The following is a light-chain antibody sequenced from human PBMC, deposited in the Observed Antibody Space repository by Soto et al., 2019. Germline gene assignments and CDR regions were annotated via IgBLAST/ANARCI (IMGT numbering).Light chain of an antibody. Sequence: QSVLTQPASVSGSPGQSITISCTGTSSDVGGYNYVSWYQQHPGKAPKLMIYEVSNRPSGVSNRFSGSKSGNTASLTISGLQAEDEDDYYCSSYTNSSRVFGTGTKVTVL. CDR3: SSYTNSSRV. CDR1: SSDVGGYNY. CDR2: EVS. V-gene: IGLV2-14*01. J-gene: IGLJ1*01.